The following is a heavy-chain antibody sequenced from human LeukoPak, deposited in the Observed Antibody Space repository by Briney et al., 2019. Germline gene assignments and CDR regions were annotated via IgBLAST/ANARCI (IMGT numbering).Heavy chain of an antibody. D-gene: IGHD3-10*01. CDR2: IGPSGRTK. CDR3: ARDRRGNFDY. V-gene: IGHV3-48*03. Sequence: PGGSLRLSCAASGFTFSSYEMNWVRQAPGKGLEWVSYIGPSGRTKYYADCVEGLFPLSRERPKISLYLVVNPLRAEHTASFLCARDRRGNFDYWGQGTLVTVSS. CDR1: GFTFSSYE. J-gene: IGHJ4*02.